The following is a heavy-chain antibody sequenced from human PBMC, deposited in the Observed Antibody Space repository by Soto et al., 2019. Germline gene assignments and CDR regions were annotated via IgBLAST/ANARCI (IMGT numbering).Heavy chain of an antibody. CDR2: INPNSGGT. V-gene: IGHV1-2*02. D-gene: IGHD3-22*01. Sequence: ASVKFSFKASVYTFTGYYMHWLRQAPLQVLDCMGWINPNSGGTNYAKKFQGRVTMTRDTSISKAYRELSRLRSEDTAVYYCASGSSGYYLWGPRYYYYGMDVWGQGTTVTVSS. J-gene: IGHJ6*02. CDR1: VYTFTGYY. CDR3: ASGSSGYYLWGPRYYYYGMDV.